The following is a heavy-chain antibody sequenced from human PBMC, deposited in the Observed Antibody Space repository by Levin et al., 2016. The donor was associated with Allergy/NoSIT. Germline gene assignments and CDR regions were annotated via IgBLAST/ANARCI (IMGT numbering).Heavy chain of an antibody. CDR3: ARGAYCGGDCYSFDY. D-gene: IGHD2-21*02. CDR2: IHTSGIS. J-gene: IGHJ4*02. V-gene: IGHV4-61*02. Sequence: RQAPGKGLEWIGRIHTSGISNYNPSLKSRITIAVDTSKNQFSLKLSSVTAADTAEYCCARGAYCGGDCYSFDYWGQGTLVTVSS.